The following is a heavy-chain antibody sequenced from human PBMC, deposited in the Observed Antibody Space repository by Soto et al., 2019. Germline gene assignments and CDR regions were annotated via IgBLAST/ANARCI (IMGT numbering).Heavy chain of an antibody. CDR1: GGTFSSYT. Sequence: QVQLVQSGAEVKKPGSSVKVSCKASGGTFSSYTISWVRQAPGQGLEWMGRIIPILGIANYAQKFQGRVTITADKSTSTAYMELSSLRSENTAVYYCAASPPVTIDRAFDIWGQGTMVTVSS. D-gene: IGHD5-18*01. V-gene: IGHV1-69*02. CDR3: AASPPVTIDRAFDI. J-gene: IGHJ3*02. CDR2: IIPILGIA.